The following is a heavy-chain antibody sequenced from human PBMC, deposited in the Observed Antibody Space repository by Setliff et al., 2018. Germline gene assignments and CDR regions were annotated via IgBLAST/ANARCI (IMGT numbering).Heavy chain of an antibody. V-gene: IGHV1-24*01. CDR1: GYTLTELS. Sequence: ASVKVSCKVSGYTLTELSMHWVRQAPGKGLEWMGGFDPEDGETIYAQKFQGRVTMTEDTSTDTAYMELSSLRSEDTAVYYCARDGEYDYGDYVRFDYRGQGTLVTVSS. J-gene: IGHJ4*02. CDR3: ARDGEYDYGDYVRFDY. CDR2: FDPEDGET. D-gene: IGHD4-17*01.